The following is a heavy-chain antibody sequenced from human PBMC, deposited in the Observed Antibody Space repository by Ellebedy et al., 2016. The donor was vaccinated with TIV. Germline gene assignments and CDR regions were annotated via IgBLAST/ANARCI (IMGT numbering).Heavy chain of an antibody. V-gene: IGHV3-21*01. D-gene: IGHD4-17*01. CDR2: ISSSSSYI. CDR3: AGAPRGTVTTWIDY. CDR1: GFTFSSYS. Sequence: GGSLRLXXAASGFTFSSYSMNWVRQAPGKGLEWVSSISSSSSYIYYADSVKGRFTISRDNAKNSLYLQMNSLRAEDTAVYYCAGAPRGTVTTWIDYWGQGTLVTVSS. J-gene: IGHJ4*02.